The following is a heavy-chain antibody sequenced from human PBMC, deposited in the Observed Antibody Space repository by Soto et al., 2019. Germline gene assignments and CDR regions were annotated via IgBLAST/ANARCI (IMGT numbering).Heavy chain of an antibody. CDR1: GFPFSNAW. D-gene: IGHD5-18*01. V-gene: IGHV3-30-3*01. CDR2: ISYDGSNK. Sequence: PGGSLRLSCAASGFPFSNAWMNWVRQAPGKGLEWVAVISYDGSNKYYADSGKGRFTISRDNSKNTLYLQMNSLRAEDTAVYYCARDDMVTPSYYFDYWGQGTQVTVSS. CDR3: ARDDMVTPSYYFDY. J-gene: IGHJ4*02.